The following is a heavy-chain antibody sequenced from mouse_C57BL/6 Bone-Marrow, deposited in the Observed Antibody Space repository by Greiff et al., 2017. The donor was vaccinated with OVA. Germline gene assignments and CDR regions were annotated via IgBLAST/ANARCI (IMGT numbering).Heavy chain of an antibody. D-gene: IGHD3-1*01. Sequence: QVQLQQSGPELVKPGASVKISCKASGYAFSSSWMNWVKQRPGKGLEWIGRIYPGDGDTNYNGKFKGKATLTAAKSSSTAYMQLSSLTSEDAAVYFCARGSGGYWGQGTTLTVSS. CDR3: ARGSGGY. CDR2: IYPGDGDT. CDR1: GYAFSSSW. V-gene: IGHV1-82*01. J-gene: IGHJ2*01.